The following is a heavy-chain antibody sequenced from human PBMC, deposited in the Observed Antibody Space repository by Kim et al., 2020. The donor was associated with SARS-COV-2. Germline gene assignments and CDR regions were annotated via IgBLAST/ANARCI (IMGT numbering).Heavy chain of an antibody. D-gene: IGHD3-3*01. CDR2: TT. J-gene: IGHJ4*02. V-gene: IGHV3-49*02. Sequence: TTEYAASVKGRFTISRDDSKSIAYLQMNSLKTEDTAVYYCTTRFLEWLREWGQGTLVTVSS. CDR3: TTRFLEWLRE.